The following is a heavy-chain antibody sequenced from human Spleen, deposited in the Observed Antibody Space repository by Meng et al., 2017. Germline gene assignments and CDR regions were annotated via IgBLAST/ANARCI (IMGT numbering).Heavy chain of an antibody. D-gene: IGHD4-11*01. CDR2: ITPFFGTT. Sequence: QVQRVQAGGEVKQPGFSVKVSCKACGGTFSSYAFTWVRQAPGQGLEWMGGITPFFGTTNYAQKFQGRVTISADESTSTAYMEVTSLTSEDTAIYYCARVSSMSNYAVDFWGQGTLVTVSS. CDR1: GGTFSSYA. V-gene: IGHV1-69*01. CDR3: ARVSSMSNYAVDF. J-gene: IGHJ4*03.